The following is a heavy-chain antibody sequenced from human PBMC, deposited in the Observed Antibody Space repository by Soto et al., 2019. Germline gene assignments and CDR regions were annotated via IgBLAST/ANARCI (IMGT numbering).Heavy chain of an antibody. Sequence: EVQLVESGGGLVQPGTSLRLSCEVSGLRIDDYAMHWVRQVPGKGLEWVSGIFWNSGGTGYADSVKGRFTISRDHAKNYLYMQMNSLRGEDTAVYYCAKDQGSSWYEIDYWGQGTLVTVSS. CDR3: AKDQGSSWYEIDY. V-gene: IGHV3-9*01. D-gene: IGHD6-13*01. J-gene: IGHJ4*02. CDR2: IFWNSGGT. CDR1: GLRIDDYA.